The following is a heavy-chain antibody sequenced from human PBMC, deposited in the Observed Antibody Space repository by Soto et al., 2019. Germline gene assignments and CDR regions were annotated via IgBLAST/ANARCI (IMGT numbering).Heavy chain of an antibody. CDR3: ASQGPDSSGYYFNY. Sequence: ASVKVSCKASGYTFTGYYMHWVRQAPGQGLEWMGWINPNSGGTNYAQKFQGRVTITADESTSTAYMELSSLRSEDTAVYYCASQGPDSSGYYFNYWGQGTLVTVSS. CDR1: GYTFTGYY. D-gene: IGHD3-22*01. J-gene: IGHJ4*02. V-gene: IGHV1-2*02. CDR2: INPNSGGT.